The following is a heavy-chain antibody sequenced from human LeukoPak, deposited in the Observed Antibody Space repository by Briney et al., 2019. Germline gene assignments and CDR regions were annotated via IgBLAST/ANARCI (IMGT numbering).Heavy chain of an antibody. D-gene: IGHD5-18*01. J-gene: IGHJ4*02. V-gene: IGHV4-39*01. CDR1: GGSIRSSYYY. Sequence: SETLSLTCTVSGGSIRSSYYYWGWIRQPPGKGLEWIGSIYDSGSTYYNPSLKSRVTISVDTSKNQFSLKLNSVTAADTAVYYCARVGSYGLFDYWGQGTLVTVSS. CDR3: ARVGSYGLFDY. CDR2: IYDSGST.